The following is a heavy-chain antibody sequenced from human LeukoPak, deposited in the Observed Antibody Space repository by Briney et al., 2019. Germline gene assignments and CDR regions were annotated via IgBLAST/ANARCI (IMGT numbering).Heavy chain of an antibody. D-gene: IGHD2-15*01. CDR1: GGSISSGSYY. Sequence: SETLSLTCTVSGGSISSGSYYWGWIRQPPGKGLEWIGSIYYSGSTYYNPSLKSRVTISVDTSKNQFSLKLSSVTAADTAVYYCARRDRYCSGGSCERIFDYWGQGTLVTVSS. CDR2: IYYSGST. J-gene: IGHJ4*02. CDR3: ARRDRYCSGGSCERIFDY. V-gene: IGHV4-39*01.